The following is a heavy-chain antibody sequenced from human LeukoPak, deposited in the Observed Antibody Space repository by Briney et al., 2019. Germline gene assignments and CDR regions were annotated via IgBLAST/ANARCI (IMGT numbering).Heavy chain of an antibody. J-gene: IGHJ4*02. CDR1: GGSFSSGDYY. V-gene: IGHV4-30-4*01. CDR2: IYYSGTT. CDR3: ARGPNYFDS. Sequence: SQTLSLTCTVSGGSFSSGDYYWNWIRQPPGKGLEWIGYIYYSGTTNYNPALKSRVIILVDTSKNQFSLRLTSVTAADTAIYYCARGPNYFDSWGQGTLVTVSS.